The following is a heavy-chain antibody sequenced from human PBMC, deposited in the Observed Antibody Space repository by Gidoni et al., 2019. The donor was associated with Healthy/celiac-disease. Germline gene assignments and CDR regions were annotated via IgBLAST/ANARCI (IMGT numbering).Heavy chain of an antibody. J-gene: IGHJ4*02. D-gene: IGHD6-19*01. Sequence: PGKGLEWVAVISYDGSNKYYADSVKGRFTISRDNSKNTLYLQMNSLRAEDTAVYYCAKIKADSGIAVAGMSYWGQGTLVTVSS. CDR2: ISYDGSNK. V-gene: IGHV3-30*18. CDR3: AKIKADSGIAVAGMSY.